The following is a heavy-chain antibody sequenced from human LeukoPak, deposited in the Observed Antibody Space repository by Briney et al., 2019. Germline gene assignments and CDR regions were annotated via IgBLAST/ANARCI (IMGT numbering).Heavy chain of an antibody. CDR1: GYSFTSHW. CDR3: ARRSAVAGYGMDV. V-gene: IGHV5-10-1*01. J-gene: IGHJ6*02. D-gene: IGHD6-19*01. Sequence: GESLKISCKGSGYSFTSHWINWVRQMPGKGLEWMGAIDPSDSYTNFSPSFQGHVTISADKSISTAYLQWSSLKASDTAMYYCARRSAVAGYGMDVWGQGTTVTVS. CDR2: IDPSDSYT.